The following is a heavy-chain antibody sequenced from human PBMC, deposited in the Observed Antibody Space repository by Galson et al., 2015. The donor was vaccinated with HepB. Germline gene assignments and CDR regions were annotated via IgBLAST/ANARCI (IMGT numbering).Heavy chain of an antibody. V-gene: IGHV1-46*01. Sequence: SVKVSCKASGYTFTPYHMHWVRQVSGQGLEWMGIINPSGGSTRYAQKFQGRVTMTRDTSTSTVYMELSSLRSEDTAVYYCASPRCSGGSCYESRLDYWGQGTLVTVSS. CDR2: INPSGGST. J-gene: IGHJ4*02. D-gene: IGHD2-15*01. CDR3: ASPRCSGGSCYESRLDY. CDR1: GYTFTPYH.